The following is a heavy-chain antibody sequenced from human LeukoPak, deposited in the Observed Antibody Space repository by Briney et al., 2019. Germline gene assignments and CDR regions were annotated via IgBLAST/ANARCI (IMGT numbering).Heavy chain of an antibody. CDR1: GYTFTSYD. J-gene: IGHJ5*02. D-gene: IGHD5-24*01. CDR3: ARAKTWLELSIPFSKLWFDP. CDR2: MNPYSGNT. Sequence: ASVKVSCKASGYTFTSYDINWVRQATGQGLEWMGWMNPYSGNTGYAQKFQGRVTMTTNTSISTAYMELRSLRSEDTAAYYCARAKTWLELSIPFSKLWFDPWGQGTLVTVSS. V-gene: IGHV1-8*01.